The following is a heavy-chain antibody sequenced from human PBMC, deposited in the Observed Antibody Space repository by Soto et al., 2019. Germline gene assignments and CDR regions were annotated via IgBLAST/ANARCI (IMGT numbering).Heavy chain of an antibody. J-gene: IGHJ4*02. CDR3: ARELERVFDY. CDR1: GFTFSSYS. CDR2: ISSSSSYI. V-gene: IGHV3-21*01. Sequence: GGSLRLSCAASGFTFSSYSMNWVRQAPGKGLEWVSSISSSSSYIYYADSVKGRFTISRDNSKNTLYLQMNSLRIEDTAVYYCARELERVFDYWGQGTLVTVSS. D-gene: IGHD1-1*01.